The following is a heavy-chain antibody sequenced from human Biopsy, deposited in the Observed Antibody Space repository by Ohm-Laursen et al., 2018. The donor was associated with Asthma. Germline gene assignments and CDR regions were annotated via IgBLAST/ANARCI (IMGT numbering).Heavy chain of an antibody. V-gene: IGHV3-30*03. D-gene: IGHD2-21*01. J-gene: IGHJ6*02. CDR1: RFTYE. Sequence: SLRLSCAASRFTYEMHWVRQAPGKGLEWVAVVSYDGGVVHYADSMKGRFTISRDNSRNTLYLQKNSLRADDTAVYYCARAGESDLVGGLDVWGQGTTVIVS. CDR2: VSYDGGVV. CDR3: ARAGESDLVGGLDV.